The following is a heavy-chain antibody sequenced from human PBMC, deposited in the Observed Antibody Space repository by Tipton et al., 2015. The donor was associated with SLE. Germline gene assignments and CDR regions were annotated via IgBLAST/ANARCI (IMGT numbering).Heavy chain of an antibody. CDR1: GGSISSYY. V-gene: IGHV4-59*12. Sequence: GLVKPSETLSLICTVSGGSISSYYWSWIRQPPGKGLEWIGTIYYSGTTYYNPSLKSRVTISVDTSKNQFSLKLSSVTAADTAVYYCARPWYSSSPFGYWGQGTLVTVSS. J-gene: IGHJ4*02. CDR2: IYYSGTT. D-gene: IGHD6-13*01. CDR3: ARPWYSSSPFGY.